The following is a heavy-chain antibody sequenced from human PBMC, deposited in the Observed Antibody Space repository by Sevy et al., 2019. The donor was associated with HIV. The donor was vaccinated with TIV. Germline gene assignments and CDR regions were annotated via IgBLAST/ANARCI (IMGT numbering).Heavy chain of an antibody. CDR1: GFTFSNYN. D-gene: IGHD2-15*01. V-gene: IGHV3-21*01. J-gene: IGHJ6*02. Sequence: GGSLRLSYAASGFTFSNYNMNWVRQAPGKGLEWVSSISSSSRYIYYADSMKGRFTISRDNAKNSLYLQMNSLRAEDTAVYYCARVVAYCSGGSCFPGYYYGMDVWGQGTTVTVSS. CDR2: ISSSSRYI. CDR3: ARVVAYCSGGSCFPGYYYGMDV.